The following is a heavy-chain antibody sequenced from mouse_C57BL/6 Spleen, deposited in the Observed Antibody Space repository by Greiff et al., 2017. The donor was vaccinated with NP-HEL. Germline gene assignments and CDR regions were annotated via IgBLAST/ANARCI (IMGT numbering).Heavy chain of an antibody. J-gene: IGHJ2*01. D-gene: IGHD1-1*01. V-gene: IGHV1-50*01. Sequence: QVQLQQSGAELVKPGASVKLSCKASGYTFTSYWMQWVKQRPGQGLEWIGEIDPSDSYTNYNQKFKGKATLTVDTSSSTAYMQLSSLTSEDSAVYYCARSYYGSSWGFDYWGQGTTLTVSS. CDR3: ARSYYGSSWGFDY. CDR1: GYTFTSYW. CDR2: IDPSDSYT.